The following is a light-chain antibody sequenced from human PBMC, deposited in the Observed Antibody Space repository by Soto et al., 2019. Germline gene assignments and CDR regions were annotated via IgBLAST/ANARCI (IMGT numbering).Light chain of an antibody. J-gene: IGLJ1*01. V-gene: IGLV1-40*01. CDR2: ANN. CDR1: SSNIGAGYE. Sequence: QSVLTQPPSVSEAPGQRVTISCTGSSSNIGAGYEAHWYQQVPGTAPKLLIYANNNRPSVVPDRFSGSKSGTSASLAITGLQAEDEAEYYCQSYDSSLSGYVFGTGTKLTVL. CDR3: QSYDSSLSGYV.